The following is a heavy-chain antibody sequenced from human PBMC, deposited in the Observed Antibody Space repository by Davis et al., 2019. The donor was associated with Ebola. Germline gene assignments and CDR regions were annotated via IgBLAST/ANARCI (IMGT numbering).Heavy chain of an antibody. CDR2: ISSSGSTI. D-gene: IGHD3-10*01. CDR1: GFTFSSYW. V-gene: IGHV3-23*01. J-gene: IGHJ4*02. CDR3: AKDWVRGVAPFDY. Sequence: GESLKISCAASGFTFSSYWMSWVRQAPGKGLEWVSYISSSGSTIYYADSVKGRFTISRDNSKNTLYLQMNSLRAEDTAVYYCAKDWVRGVAPFDYWGQGTLVTVSS.